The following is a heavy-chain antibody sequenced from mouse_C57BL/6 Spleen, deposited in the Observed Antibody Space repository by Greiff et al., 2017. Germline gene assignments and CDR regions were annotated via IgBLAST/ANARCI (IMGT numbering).Heavy chain of an antibody. J-gene: IGHJ3*01. CDR2: IYPRSGNT. D-gene: IGHD2-4*01. V-gene: IGHV1-81*01. Sequence: VKLMESGAELARPGASVKLSCKASGYTFTSYGISWVKQRTGQGLEWIGEIYPRSGNTYYNEKFKGKATLTAAKSSSTAYMELRSLTSEDSAVYFCARHDYGDWFAYWGQGTLVTVSA. CDR3: ARHDYGDWFAY. CDR1: GYTFTSYG.